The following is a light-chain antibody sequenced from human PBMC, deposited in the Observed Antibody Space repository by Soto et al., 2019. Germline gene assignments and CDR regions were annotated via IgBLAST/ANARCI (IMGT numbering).Light chain of an antibody. J-gene: IGKJ4*01. CDR1: QSVSNIY. CDR2: GAS. CDR3: QQYGNSHLT. V-gene: IGKV3-20*01. Sequence: EIVLTQSPGILSWSPGERATLSCRASQSVSNIYLAWYQQKPGQAPRLLIYGASSRATGIPVRFSGSGSGTDFTLTISRLEPEDFAVYYCQQYGNSHLTFGGGTKVDIK.